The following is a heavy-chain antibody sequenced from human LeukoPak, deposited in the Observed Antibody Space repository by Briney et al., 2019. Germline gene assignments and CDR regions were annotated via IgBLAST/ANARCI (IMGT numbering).Heavy chain of an antibody. Sequence: PGGSLRLSCAASGFTFSNYAMSWVRQAPGKGLEWVSAISGSGGSTYYADSVKGRFTISRDNSKNTLYLQMNSLRAEDTAVYYCATQGGYYYDSSGYFWGQGTLVTVSS. CDR2: ISGSGGST. V-gene: IGHV3-23*01. J-gene: IGHJ4*02. CDR3: ATQGGYYYDSSGYF. D-gene: IGHD3-22*01. CDR1: GFTFSNYA.